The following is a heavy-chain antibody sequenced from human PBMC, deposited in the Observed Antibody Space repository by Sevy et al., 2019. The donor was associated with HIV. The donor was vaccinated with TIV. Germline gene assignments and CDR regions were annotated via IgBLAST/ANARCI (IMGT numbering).Heavy chain of an antibody. D-gene: IGHD2-21*01. CDR1: GLSFNTYV. Sequence: GGSLRLSCAASGLSFNTYVMSWVRQAPAKGLQWVSTLSPNGGSTYYADSVKGRFTISRDNSRNTVFLQVNSLRAEDTAVYYCAKESLDGYYWGQGTLVTVSS. J-gene: IGHJ4*02. CDR3: AKESLDGYY. CDR2: LSPNGGST. V-gene: IGHV3-23*01.